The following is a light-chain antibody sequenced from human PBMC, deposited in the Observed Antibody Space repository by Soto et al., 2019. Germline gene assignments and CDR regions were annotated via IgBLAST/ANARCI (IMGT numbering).Light chain of an antibody. Sequence: DIQMTQSPSTLSGSEGDRVTITCRASQTVSSWLAWYQQKPGKAPKLLIYRASTIKSGVPSRFSGSGSGTEFTLTISSLQPDDFATYYCQHYNSYSEAFGQGTKVDIK. CDR3: QHYNSYSEA. CDR1: QTVSSW. CDR2: RAS. V-gene: IGKV1-5*03. J-gene: IGKJ1*01.